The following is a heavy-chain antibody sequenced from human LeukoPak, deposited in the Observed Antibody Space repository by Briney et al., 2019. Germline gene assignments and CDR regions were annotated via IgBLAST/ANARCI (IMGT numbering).Heavy chain of an antibody. J-gene: IGHJ4*02. CDR1: GFTFSSYA. D-gene: IGHD4-23*01. CDR2: ISGSGGNT. CDR3: AKVVRGGNSAPIY. V-gene: IGHV3-23*01. Sequence: QPGGSLRLSCAASGFTFSSYAMSWVRQAPGKGLEWVSAISGSGGNTYYADSVKGRFTISRDNSKNTLYLQMNSLRAEDTAVYYCAKVVRGGNSAPIYWGQGTLATVSS.